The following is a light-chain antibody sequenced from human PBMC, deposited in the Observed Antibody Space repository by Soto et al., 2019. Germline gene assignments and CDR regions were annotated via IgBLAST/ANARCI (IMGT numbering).Light chain of an antibody. CDR1: QSVNSK. J-gene: IGKJ4*01. CDR2: GAS. Sequence: EIVMTQSPATLSVSPGERVSLSCRASQSVNSKLAWYQQKPGQAPRLLIYGASTRATGIPARFSGSGSGTEFTLTISSLQSEDFAVYYCHQYNDWPPVTFGGGTKVDIK. CDR3: HQYNDWPPVT. V-gene: IGKV3-15*01.